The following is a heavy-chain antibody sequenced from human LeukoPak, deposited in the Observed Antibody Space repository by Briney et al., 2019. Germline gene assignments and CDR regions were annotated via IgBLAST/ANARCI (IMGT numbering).Heavy chain of an antibody. CDR2: VYYSGST. V-gene: IGHV4-59*01. D-gene: IGHD3-22*01. J-gene: IGHJ5*02. CDR1: GGSFSGYY. CDR3: ARGLRGGDYQLLPFGS. Sequence: KSSETLSLTCAVYGGSFSGYYWNWIRQPPGKGLERIGYVYYSGSTNYSPSLKSRVTISVDTSKNQFSLKLSSVTAADTAVYYCARGLRGGDYQLLPFGSWGQGTLVTVSS.